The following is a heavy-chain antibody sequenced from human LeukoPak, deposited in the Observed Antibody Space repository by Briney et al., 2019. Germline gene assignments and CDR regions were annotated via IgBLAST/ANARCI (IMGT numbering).Heavy chain of an antibody. J-gene: IGHJ4*02. V-gene: IGHV3-23*01. CDR3: AKNVESDY. D-gene: IGHD1-1*01. CDR2: ISGSATST. Sequence: SGGSLRLSCAASGFTFSSYAMSWVRQAPGKGLEWVSAISGSATSTSYADSVKGRFTISRDNSKNTLHLQMNSLRAEDTAIYYCAKNVESDYWGQGTLVTVPS. CDR1: GFTFSSYA.